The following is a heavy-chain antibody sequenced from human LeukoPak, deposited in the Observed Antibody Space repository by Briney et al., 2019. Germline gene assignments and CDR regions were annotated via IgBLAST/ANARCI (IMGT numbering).Heavy chain of an antibody. Sequence: PSETLSPTCTVSGGSISSSSYYWGWIRQPPGKGLEWIGSIYYSGSTYYNPSLKSRVTISVDTSKNQFSLKLSSVTAADTAVYYCARAPFWSGYYYYYYYYMDVWGKGTTVTVSS. CDR2: IYYSGST. J-gene: IGHJ6*03. V-gene: IGHV4-39*01. CDR1: GGSISSSSYY. CDR3: ARAPFWSGYYYYYYYYMDV. D-gene: IGHD3-3*01.